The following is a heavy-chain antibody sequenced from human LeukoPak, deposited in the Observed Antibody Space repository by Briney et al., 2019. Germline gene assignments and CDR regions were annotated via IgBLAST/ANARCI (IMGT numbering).Heavy chain of an antibody. CDR3: AKDSVDSGGFDY. Sequence: GGSLRLSCAASGFTFSSYAMSWVRQAPGKGLEWVSVISGSGGSTYYADSVKGRFTISRDNSKNTLYLQMNSLRAEDTAVYYCAKDSVDSGGFDYWGQGTLVTVSS. D-gene: IGHD3-10*01. CDR1: GFTFSSYA. J-gene: IGHJ4*02. CDR2: ISGSGGST. V-gene: IGHV3-23*01.